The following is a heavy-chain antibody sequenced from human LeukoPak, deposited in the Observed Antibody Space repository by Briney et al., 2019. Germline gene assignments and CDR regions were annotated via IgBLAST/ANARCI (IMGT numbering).Heavy chain of an antibody. D-gene: IGHD2-15*01. CDR1: GYSFTNYW. V-gene: IGHV5-51*01. CDR3: AKGKGYCSAGSCGIFDY. J-gene: IGHJ4*02. Sequence: GESLKISCKGSGYSFTNYWIAWVRQMPGKGLEWMGIIYPGGSDTRYSPSLQGQVTISADKSISTAYLQWSSLKASDTAMYYCAKGKGYCSAGSCGIFDYWGQGTLVTVSS. CDR2: IYPGGSDT.